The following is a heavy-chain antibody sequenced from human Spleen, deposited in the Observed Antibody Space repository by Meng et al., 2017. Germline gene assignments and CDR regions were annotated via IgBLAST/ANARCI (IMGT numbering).Heavy chain of an antibody. CDR3: ARGVDESSGYYYVG. J-gene: IGHJ4*02. V-gene: IGHV4-39*07. CDR1: GDSISSSDSY. D-gene: IGHD3-22*01. Sequence: QPQLQESGPGLVKPSETLSLTCSVSGDSISSSDSYWGWIRQSPGKGLEWIGSIGHSGFTYYTPSLKSRVTISVDTSKNQFSLKLKSVTAADTAVYYCARGVDESSGYYYVGWGQGTLVTVSS. CDR2: IGHSGFT.